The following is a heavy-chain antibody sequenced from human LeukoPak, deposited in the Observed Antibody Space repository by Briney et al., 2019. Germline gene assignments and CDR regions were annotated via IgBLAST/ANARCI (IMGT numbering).Heavy chain of an antibody. Sequence: GGSLRLSCAASGFTFSSYGMPWVRQAPGKGLEWVAVISYDGSNKYYADSVKGRFTISRDNSKNTLYLQMNSLRAEDTAVYYCAKGVEEDYGDYSYYFDYWGQGTLVTVSS. CDR3: AKGVEEDYGDYSYYFDY. J-gene: IGHJ4*02. CDR2: ISYDGSNK. CDR1: GFTFSSYG. D-gene: IGHD4-17*01. V-gene: IGHV3-30*18.